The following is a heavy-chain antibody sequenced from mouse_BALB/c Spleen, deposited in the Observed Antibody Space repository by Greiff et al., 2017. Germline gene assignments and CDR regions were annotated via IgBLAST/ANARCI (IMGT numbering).Heavy chain of an antibody. CDR1: GFTFSSYG. Sequence: EVHLVESGGDLVKPGGSLKLSCAASGFTFSSYGMSWVRQTPDKRLEWVATISSGGSYTYYPDSVKGRFTISRDNAKNTLYLQMSSLKSEDTAMYYCARHRYDGYAMDYWGQGTSVTVSS. V-gene: IGHV5-6*01. CDR2: ISSGGSYT. J-gene: IGHJ4*01. D-gene: IGHD2-14*01. CDR3: ARHRYDGYAMDY.